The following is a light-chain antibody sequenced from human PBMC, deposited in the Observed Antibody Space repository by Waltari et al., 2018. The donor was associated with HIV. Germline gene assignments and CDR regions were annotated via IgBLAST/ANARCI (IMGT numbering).Light chain of an antibody. V-gene: IGKV4-1*01. Sequence: DIVMTQSPDSLAVSLGERATINCKSSQSVLFSSNNKNYLAGYQQKPGQPPKLLIYWASTRESGVPDRFSGSGSGTDFTLTISSLQAEDVAVYYCQQYYTTPWRFGPGTKVDIK. J-gene: IGKJ3*01. CDR2: WAS. CDR3: QQYYTTPWR. CDR1: QSVLFSSNNKNY.